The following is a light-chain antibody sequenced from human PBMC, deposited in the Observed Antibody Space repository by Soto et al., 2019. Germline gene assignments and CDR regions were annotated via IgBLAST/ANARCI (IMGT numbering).Light chain of an antibody. Sequence: QSALTQPPSASGSPGQSVTISCTGTSSDVGGYNYVSWYQQHPGKAPKLMIYEGSKRPSGVPDRFSGSKSGNTASLTVSGLQTENEADYYSSSYAGSNNLVFGGGTKPPS. CDR1: SSDVGGYNY. CDR2: EGS. J-gene: IGLJ3*02. CDR3: SSYAGSNNLV. V-gene: IGLV2-8*01.